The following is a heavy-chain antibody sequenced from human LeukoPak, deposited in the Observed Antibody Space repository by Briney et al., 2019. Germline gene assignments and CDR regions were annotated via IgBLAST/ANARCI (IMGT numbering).Heavy chain of an antibody. CDR3: AIDGWAGSYFIDY. CDR1: GFTFSSYA. CDR2: ISYGGSNK. D-gene: IGHD3-10*01. J-gene: IGHJ4*02. V-gene: IGHV3-30*04. Sequence: GGSLRLSCAASGFTFSSYAMHWVRQAPGKWLEWVAVISYGGSNKYYADSVKGRFTISRDNAQNSLYLQMNSLRAEDTALYYCAIDGWAGSYFIDYWGQGTLVTVSS.